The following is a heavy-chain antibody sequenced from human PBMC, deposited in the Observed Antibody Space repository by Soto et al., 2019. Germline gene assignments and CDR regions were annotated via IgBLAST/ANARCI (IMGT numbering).Heavy chain of an antibody. CDR1: GGTFSSYA. J-gene: IGHJ5*02. CDR3: ARDRAEAGTGWFDP. V-gene: IGHV1-69*01. Sequence: QLQLVQSGAEVKKTGSSVKVSCKSSGGTFSSYAISWVRQSPGQGLEWMGGIIPIFGTANYAQKIQGRVTINADESTSTDYMELSSLRSEDTAVYYCARDRAEAGTGWFDPWGPGTLVTVSS. CDR2: IIPIFGTA. D-gene: IGHD6-13*01.